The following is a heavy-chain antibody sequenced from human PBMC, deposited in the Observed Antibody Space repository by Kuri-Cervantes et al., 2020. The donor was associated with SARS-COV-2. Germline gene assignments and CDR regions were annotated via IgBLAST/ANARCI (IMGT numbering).Heavy chain of an antibody. Sequence: GSLRLSCTVSGGSISSSSYYWGWIRQPPGKGLEWIGSIYHSGSTNYNPSLKSRVTISVDTSKNQFSLKLSSVTAADTAVYYCARAPRYIVVVPAGGNWFDPWGKGTLVTVSS. V-gene: IGHV4-39*07. CDR2: IYHSGST. CDR3: ARAPRYIVVVPAGGNWFDP. J-gene: IGHJ5*02. CDR1: GGSISSSSYY. D-gene: IGHD2-2*01.